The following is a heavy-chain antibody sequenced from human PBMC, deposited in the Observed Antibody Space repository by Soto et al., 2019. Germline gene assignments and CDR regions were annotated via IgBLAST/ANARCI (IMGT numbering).Heavy chain of an antibody. CDR3: ARDLPGIAVAGLDAFDI. J-gene: IGHJ3*02. D-gene: IGHD6-19*01. CDR1: GDSVSSNSAA. V-gene: IGHV6-1*01. Sequence: SQTLSLTCAISGDSVSSNSAAWNWIRQSPSRGLEWLGRTYYRSKWYNDYAVSVKSRIPINPDTSKNQFSLQLNSVTPEDTAVYYCARDLPGIAVAGLDAFDIWGQGTMVTVSS. CDR2: TYYRSKWYN.